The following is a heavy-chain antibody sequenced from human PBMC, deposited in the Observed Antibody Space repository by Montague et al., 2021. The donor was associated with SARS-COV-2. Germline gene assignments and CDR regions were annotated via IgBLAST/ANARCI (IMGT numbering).Heavy chain of an antibody. CDR3: ARHVYDILTGYYTYWYFDL. CDR1: GGSISSSSYY. Sequence: SKTLSLTCTVSGGSISSSSYYWGWIRQPPGKGLEWIGSIYYSGSTYYNPSLKSRVTISVDTSKNQFSLKLSSVTAADTAVYYCARHVYDILTGYYTYWYFDLWGRGTLVTVSS. V-gene: IGHV4-39*01. CDR2: IYYSGST. D-gene: IGHD3-9*01. J-gene: IGHJ2*01.